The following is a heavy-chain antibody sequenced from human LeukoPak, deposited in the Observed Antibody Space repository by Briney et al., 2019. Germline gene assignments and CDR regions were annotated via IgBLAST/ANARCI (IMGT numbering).Heavy chain of an antibody. D-gene: IGHD5-18*01. CDR3: ARPGVGSGRYGAFDI. V-gene: IGHV4-59*08. CDR1: GGSISRYY. CDR2: IYYSGST. Sequence: GSLRLSCTVSGGSISRYYWSWIRQPPGKGLEWIGYIYYSGSTNHNPSLESRVTMSVDTSKNQFSLKLRSVTAADTAAYYCARPGVGSGRYGAFDIWGQGTMVTVSS. J-gene: IGHJ3*02.